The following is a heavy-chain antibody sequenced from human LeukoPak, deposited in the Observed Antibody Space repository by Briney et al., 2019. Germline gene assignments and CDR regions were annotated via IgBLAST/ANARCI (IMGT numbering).Heavy chain of an antibody. D-gene: IGHD3-22*01. V-gene: IGHV1-69*05. CDR2: IIPIFGTA. J-gene: IGHJ4*02. CDR3: AGSNYYDSSGYADY. CDR1: GGTFSSYA. Sequence: GASVKVSCKASGGTFSSYAISWVRQAPGQGLEWMGGIIPIFGTANYAQKFQGRVTITTDESTSTAYMELSSLRSEDTAVYYCAGSNYYDSSGYADYWGQGTLATVSS.